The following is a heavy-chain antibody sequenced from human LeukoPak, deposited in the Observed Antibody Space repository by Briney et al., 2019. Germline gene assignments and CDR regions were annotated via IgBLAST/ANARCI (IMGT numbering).Heavy chain of an antibody. CDR3: ARDSTDSSSPYFDY. D-gene: IGHD6-6*01. V-gene: IGHV1-69*05. CDR1: GGTFSSYA. Sequence: ASVKVSCKASGGTFSSYAISRVRQAPGQGLEWMGRIIPIFGTANYAQKFQGRVTITTDESTSTAYMELSSLRSEDTAVYYCARDSTDSSSPYFDYWGQGTLVTVSS. CDR2: IIPIFGTA. J-gene: IGHJ4*02.